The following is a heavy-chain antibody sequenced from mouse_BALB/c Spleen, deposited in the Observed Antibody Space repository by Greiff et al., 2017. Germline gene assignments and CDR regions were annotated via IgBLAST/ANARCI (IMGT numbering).Heavy chain of an antibody. V-gene: IGHV5-9-4*01. CDR1: GFTFSSYA. Sequence: EVNVVESGGGLVKPGGSLKLSCAASGFTFSSYAMSWVRQSPEKRLEWVAEISSGGSYTYYPDTVTGRFTISRDNAKNTLYLEMSSLRSEDTAMYYCAREGTTAFAYWGQGTLVTVSA. CDR3: AREGTTAFAY. CDR2: ISSGGSYT. J-gene: IGHJ3*01. D-gene: IGHD1-2*01.